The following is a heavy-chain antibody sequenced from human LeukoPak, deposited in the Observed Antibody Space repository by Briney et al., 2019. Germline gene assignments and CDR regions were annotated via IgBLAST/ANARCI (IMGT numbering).Heavy chain of an antibody. Sequence: GESLKISCKGSGYSFTSYWIGWVRQMPGKGLEWVGTIYPGDSDTRYSPSFQGQVTISADKSISTAYLQWSSLKASDTAMYYCARHLFGSAAGPYYFDYWGQGTLVTVSS. D-gene: IGHD6-13*01. J-gene: IGHJ4*02. V-gene: IGHV5-51*01. CDR1: GYSFTSYW. CDR3: ARHLFGSAAGPYYFDY. CDR2: IYPGDSDT.